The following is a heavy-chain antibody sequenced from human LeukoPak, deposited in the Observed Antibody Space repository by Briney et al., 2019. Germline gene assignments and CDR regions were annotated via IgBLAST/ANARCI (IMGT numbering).Heavy chain of an antibody. CDR3: ARVDDSSGSQSSYYYMDV. V-gene: IGHV1-18*01. CDR1: GYTFTSYG. CDR2: ISAYNGNT. D-gene: IGHD3-22*01. Sequence: GASVKVSCKASGYTFTSYGISWVRQAPGQGLEWMGWISAYNGNTNYAQKLQGRVTMTTDTSTSTAYMELRRLRSDDTAVYYCARVDDSSGSQSSYYYMDVWGKGTTVTASS. J-gene: IGHJ6*03.